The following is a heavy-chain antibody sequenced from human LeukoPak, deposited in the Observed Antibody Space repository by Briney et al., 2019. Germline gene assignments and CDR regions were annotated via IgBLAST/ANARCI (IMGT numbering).Heavy chain of an antibody. CDR1: GGSVSSGSYY. CDR3: ASLRSDSSGYYNLRIDY. CDR2: IYYSGST. V-gene: IGHV4-61*01. J-gene: IGHJ4*02. Sequence: EASETLSLTCTVSGGSVSSGSYYWSWIRQPPGKGLEWIGYIYYSGSTNHIPSLKSRVTISVDTSKNQFSLKLSSVTAADTAVYYCASLRSDSSGYYNLRIDYWGQGTLVTVSS. D-gene: IGHD3-22*01.